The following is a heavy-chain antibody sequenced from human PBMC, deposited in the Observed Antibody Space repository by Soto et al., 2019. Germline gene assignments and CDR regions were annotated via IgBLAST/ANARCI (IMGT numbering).Heavy chain of an antibody. J-gene: IGHJ6*02. CDR2: IYPGDSDT. D-gene: IGHD3-16*01. CDR3: ARGNPFNYAGFDV. V-gene: IGHV5-51*01. CDR1: GYSFTSYW. Sequence: GESLKISCKGSGYSFTSYWIGWVRQMPGKGLEWMGIIYPGDSDTRYSPSFQGQVTISADTSLSTAYMEVGSLTSHDTAIYYCARGNPFNYAGFDVWGQGTTVTVSS.